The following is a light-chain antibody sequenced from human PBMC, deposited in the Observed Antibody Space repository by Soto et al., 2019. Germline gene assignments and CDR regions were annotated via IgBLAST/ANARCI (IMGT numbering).Light chain of an antibody. J-gene: IGLJ2*01. CDR2: DVS. Sequence: QSALTQPASVSGSPGQSITISCTGTSSDVGGYNYVSWYQQHPGKAPKLMIYDVSNRPSGVSNRFSGSKSGNTASLTSSGLPAEDEADYYCRSYTSSSTLVFGGGTKVTVL. CDR3: RSYTSSSTLV. V-gene: IGLV2-14*01. CDR1: SSDVGGYNY.